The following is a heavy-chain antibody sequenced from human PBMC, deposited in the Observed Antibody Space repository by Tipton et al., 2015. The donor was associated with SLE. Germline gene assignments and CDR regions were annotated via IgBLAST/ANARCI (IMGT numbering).Heavy chain of an antibody. V-gene: IGHV4-34*09. CDR3: ARVDHMITFGGVIVD. J-gene: IGHJ4*02. CDR1: GFTFSSYS. CDR2: INHSGST. Sequence: LRLSCAASGFTFSSYSINWIRQPPGKGLEWIGEINHSGSTNYNPSLKSRVTISVDTSKNQFSLKLSSVTAADTAVYYCARVDHMITFGGVIVDWGQGTLVTVSS. D-gene: IGHD3-16*02.